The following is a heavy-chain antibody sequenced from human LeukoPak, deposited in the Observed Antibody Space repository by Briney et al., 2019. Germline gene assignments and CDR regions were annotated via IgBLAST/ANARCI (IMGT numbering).Heavy chain of an antibody. V-gene: IGHV3-23*01. CDR2: IHGSSDTT. D-gene: IGHD1-26*01. Sequence: GGSLRLSCAASAFTFSSYAMSWVRQAPGKGLEWVSTIHGSSDTTYYADSVKGRFTISRDNSKNTLFLQMNSLRAEDTAVYYCARISGSRAWDFDYWGQGTLLTVSS. J-gene: IGHJ4*02. CDR1: AFTFSSYA. CDR3: ARISGSRAWDFDY.